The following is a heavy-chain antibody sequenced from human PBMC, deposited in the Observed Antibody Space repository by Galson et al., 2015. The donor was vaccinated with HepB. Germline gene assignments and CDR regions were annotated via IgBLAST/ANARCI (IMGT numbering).Heavy chain of an antibody. CDR2: IKQDGSEK. CDR3: ARDYDPSARPLSYFDL. CDR1: TFIFSTYS. Sequence: LRLSCAASTFIFSTYSMNWVRQTPGKGLEWVANIKQDGSEKYYVDSVKGRFTISRDNTANALYLQMNSLRAEDTAVYYCARDYDPSARPLSYFDLWGRGTLVTVSS. V-gene: IGHV3-7*01. J-gene: IGHJ2*01. D-gene: IGHD3-3*01.